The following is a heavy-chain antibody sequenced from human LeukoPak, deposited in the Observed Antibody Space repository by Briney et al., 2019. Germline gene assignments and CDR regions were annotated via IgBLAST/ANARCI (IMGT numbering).Heavy chain of an antibody. CDR2: NNPDSGGT. Sequence: APGKVSCKPSGYSFTLYGISRGRQAPGQGLGRMGRNNPDSGGTDYEQTFQGRITMTRDTYITKAYMHLSRLTSDDAAMYYCAKVPPSTTAAGNWLDPWGQGALVTVSS. D-gene: IGHD6-13*01. J-gene: IGHJ5*02. CDR3: AKVPPSTTAAGNWLDP. CDR1: GYSFTLYG. V-gene: IGHV1-2*06.